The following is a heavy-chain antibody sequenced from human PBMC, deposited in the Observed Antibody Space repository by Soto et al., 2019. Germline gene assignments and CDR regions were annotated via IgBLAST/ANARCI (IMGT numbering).Heavy chain of an antibody. Sequence: GGALRLSCVVSGVTFRSYWMSLVRQAPGEGLEWVANINQGGSEKYYVDSVKGRFAISRDNAKNSLYLEMNSLSVEDTAVYYCARDKHVLFNWGQGTLVTVSS. CDR2: INQGGSEK. CDR3: ARDKHVLFN. CDR1: GVTFRSYW. D-gene: IGHD3-16*01. J-gene: IGHJ4*02. V-gene: IGHV3-7*01.